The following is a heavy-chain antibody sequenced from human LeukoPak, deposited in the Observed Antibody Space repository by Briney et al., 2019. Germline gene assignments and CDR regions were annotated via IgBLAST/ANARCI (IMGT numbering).Heavy chain of an antibody. CDR3: ARPQGTRESPPS. CDR2: IYPGDSTT. J-gene: IGHJ4*02. D-gene: IGHD3-10*01. CDR1: GYSFTDYW. Sequence: GESLKISCKGSGYSFTDYWIGWVRQMPGKGLEWLGSIYPGDSTTRYSPSFQGQVTISADKSLSTAYLQWSSLKASDTAMYYCARPQGTRESPPSWGQGTPVTVSS. V-gene: IGHV5-51*01.